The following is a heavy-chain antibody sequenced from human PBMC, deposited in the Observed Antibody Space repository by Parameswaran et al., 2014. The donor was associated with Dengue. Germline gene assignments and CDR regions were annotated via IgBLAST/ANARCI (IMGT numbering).Heavy chain of an antibody. Sequence: RWIRQPPGKGLEWIGYIYYTGNTYYSPSLKSRLTLSVDTSKSQFSLRLSSVTAADTAVYFCARYCSSFTYSRDAFDIWGQGTMVTVSS. V-gene: IGHV4-30-4*01. J-gene: IGHJ3*02. D-gene: IGHD2-2*01. CDR3: ARYCSSFTYSRDAFDI. CDR2: IYYTGNT.